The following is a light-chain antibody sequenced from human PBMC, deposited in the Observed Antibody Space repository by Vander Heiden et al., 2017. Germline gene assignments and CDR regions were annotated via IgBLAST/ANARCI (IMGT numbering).Light chain of an antibody. V-gene: IGKV1-39*01. CDR1: QSISSS. J-gene: IGKJ1*01. CDR2: AAS. CDR3: QQSYNTWT. Sequence: DIQMTQSPSSLSASVGDSVTITCRASQSISSSLNWYQQKPGRAPKLLIYAASSLQSGVPSRFSGSGSGTDFTLTISSLQPEDFASYYCQQSYNTWTFGQGTKVEVK.